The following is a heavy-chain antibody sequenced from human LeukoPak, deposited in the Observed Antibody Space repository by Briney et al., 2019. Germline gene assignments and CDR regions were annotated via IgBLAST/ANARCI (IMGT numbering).Heavy chain of an antibody. CDR2: ISASGGST. V-gene: IGHV3-23*01. Sequence: PGGSLRLSCAASGFTFSSSAMSWVRQVPGKGLEWVSGISASGGSTSYADSVRGRFTISRDNSKNTLYVQMNSLRAEDTAVYYCAREGLQRDYFDYWGQGTLVTVSS. J-gene: IGHJ4*02. CDR1: GFTFSSSA. D-gene: IGHD2-15*01. CDR3: AREGLQRDYFDY.